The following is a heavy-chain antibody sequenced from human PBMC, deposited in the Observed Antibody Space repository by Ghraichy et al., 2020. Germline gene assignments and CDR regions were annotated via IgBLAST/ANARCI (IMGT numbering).Heavy chain of an antibody. D-gene: IGHD2-21*02. J-gene: IGHJ4*02. CDR1: GFTFSSYW. Sequence: GGSLRLSCAASGFTFSSYWMSWVRQAPGKGLEWVANIKQDGSEKYYVDSVKGRFTISRDNAKNSLYLQMNSLRAEDTAVYYCARGGSSRLLGVVTAIDYWGQGTLVTVSS. CDR3: ARGGSSRLLGVVTAIDY. CDR2: IKQDGSEK. V-gene: IGHV3-7*01.